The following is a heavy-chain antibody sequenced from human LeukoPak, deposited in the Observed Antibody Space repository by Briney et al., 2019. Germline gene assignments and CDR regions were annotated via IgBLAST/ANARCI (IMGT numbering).Heavy chain of an antibody. J-gene: IGHJ4*02. CDR1: GFTFDDYA. D-gene: IGHD3-10*01. V-gene: IGHV3-9*01. CDR3: ARGLWFGELLSTFDY. CDR2: ISWNSGSI. Sequence: GGSLRLSCAASGFTFDDYAMHWVRQAPGKGLEWVSGISWNSGSIGYADSVKGRFTISRDNAKNSLYLQMNSLRAEDTALYYCARGLWFGELLSTFDYWGQGTLVTVSS.